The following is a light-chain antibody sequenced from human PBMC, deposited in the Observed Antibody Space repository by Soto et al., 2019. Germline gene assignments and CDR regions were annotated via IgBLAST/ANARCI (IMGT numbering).Light chain of an antibody. J-gene: IGLJ2*01. CDR2: MNN. Sequence: QSVLTQPPSASGTPGQRVTISCSGSSSNIGSNYVYWYQHLPGTAPKLLIYMNNQRPSGVPDRFSGSKSGTSASLAISGLRSEHEADYFCASWDDSLSGRVFGGGTKVAVL. V-gene: IGLV1-47*01. CDR3: ASWDDSLSGRV. CDR1: SSNIGSNY.